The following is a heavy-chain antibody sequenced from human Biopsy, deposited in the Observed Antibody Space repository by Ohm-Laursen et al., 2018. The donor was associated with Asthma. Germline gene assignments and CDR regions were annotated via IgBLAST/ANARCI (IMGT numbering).Heavy chain of an antibody. D-gene: IGHD2-21*01. CDR3: ARGGGAHFQH. V-gene: IGHV1-18*01. J-gene: IGHJ1*01. CDR1: GYTFSSYG. CDR2: ISGDNGDT. Sequence: GASVKVSCKASGYTFSSYGISWLRQAPGQRLEWMGWISGDNGDTTYAQKVHGRVSMWTDKSTSTAYMDLGSLRSDDTAVYYCARGGGAHFQHWGQGTLVTVSS.